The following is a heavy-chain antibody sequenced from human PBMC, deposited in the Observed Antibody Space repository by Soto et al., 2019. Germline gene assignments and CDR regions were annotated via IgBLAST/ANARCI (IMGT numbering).Heavy chain of an antibody. CDR3: ARGLYYYDRSGSGPYLY. J-gene: IGHJ4*02. Sequence: SETLSLTCTVSGGSISSSSYYWGWIRQPPGKGLEWIGSIFYSGSTYYNPSLKSRVTISADTSKDQFSLKLSSVTAADTAVYYCARGLYYYDRSGSGPYLYWGQGILVTVSP. CDR1: GGSISSSSYY. V-gene: IGHV4-39*07. D-gene: IGHD3-22*01. CDR2: IFYSGST.